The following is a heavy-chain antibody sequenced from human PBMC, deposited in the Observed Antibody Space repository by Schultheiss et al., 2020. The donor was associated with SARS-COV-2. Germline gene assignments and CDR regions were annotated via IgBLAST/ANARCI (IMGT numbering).Heavy chain of an antibody. J-gene: IGHJ5*02. CDR3: ARFMTTVTTTTWFDP. Sequence: ASVKVSCKASGDTFIDYYMHWVRQAPGQGLEWMGWINPNSGNTGYAQKFQGRVTMTRNTSISTAYMELSSLRSEDTAVYYCARFMTTVTTTTWFDPWGQGTLVTVSS. CDR1: GDTFIDYY. V-gene: IGHV1-8*02. CDR2: INPNSGNT. D-gene: IGHD4-17*01.